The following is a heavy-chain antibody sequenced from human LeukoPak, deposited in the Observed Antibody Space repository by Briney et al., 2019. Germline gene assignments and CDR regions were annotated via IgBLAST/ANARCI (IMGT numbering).Heavy chain of an antibody. CDR3: ARDGGIYYDSSGYYLDY. J-gene: IGHJ4*02. CDR2: ITAYNDNT. CDR1: GYTFTSYG. V-gene: IGHV1-18*01. Sequence: ASVKVSCEASGYTFTSYGISWVRQAPGQGLEWMGWITAYNDNTNYAQKLQGRVTMTTDTSTSTAYMELRSLRSDDTAVYYCARDGGIYYDSSGYYLDYWGQGTLVTVSS. D-gene: IGHD3-22*01.